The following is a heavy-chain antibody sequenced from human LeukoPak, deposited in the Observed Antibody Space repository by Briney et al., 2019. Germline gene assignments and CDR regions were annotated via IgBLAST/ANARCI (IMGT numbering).Heavy chain of an antibody. Sequence: PGGSLRLTCAAAGFTFSSYWMSWVRQAPGKGLEGVANIKDDGSEKYYVDSVKGRFTISRDNTKNSLYLQMNSLGAEDTAVYYCARGGGNPAHWGQGTLVTVSS. CDR1: GFTFSSYW. J-gene: IGHJ4*02. CDR2: IKDDGSEK. D-gene: IGHD2-15*01. V-gene: IGHV3-7*04. CDR3: ARGGGNPAH.